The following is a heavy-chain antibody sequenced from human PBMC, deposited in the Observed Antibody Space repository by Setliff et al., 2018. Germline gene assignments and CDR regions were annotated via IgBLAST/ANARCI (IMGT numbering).Heavy chain of an antibody. D-gene: IGHD3-10*01. CDR3: ASYYYGSGSYYPYFDY. Sequence: PGGSLRLSCAASGFTFSNSDMNWVRQAPGKGLEWVSGVSWNGSRTHYADSGKGRFIISRDNSKNTLSLQMNSLRAEDTAVYYCASYYYGSGSYYPYFDYWGQGTLVTVSS. J-gene: IGHJ4*02. CDR2: VSWNGSRT. CDR1: GFTFSNSD. V-gene: IGHV3-35*01.